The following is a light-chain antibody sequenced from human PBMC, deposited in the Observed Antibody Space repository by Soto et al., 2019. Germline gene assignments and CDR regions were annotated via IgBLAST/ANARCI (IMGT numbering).Light chain of an antibody. J-gene: IGLJ1*01. CDR3: SSHTIGSALQV. V-gene: IGLV1-40*01. CDR1: SANVGAAYN. Sequence: QSVLTQPPSVSGAPGERVTISRTGSSANVGAAYNVDWYQQLPGTAPKLLIYGNNNRASGVPARFSGSKSGTSASLAIAGLQADDEADYYCSSHTIGSALQVCATGPKVT. CDR2: GNN.